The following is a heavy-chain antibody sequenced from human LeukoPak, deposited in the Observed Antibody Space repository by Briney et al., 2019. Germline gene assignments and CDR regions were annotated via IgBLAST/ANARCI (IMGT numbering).Heavy chain of an antibody. CDR1: GFTLNNYA. CDR3: VKEHYYDSSRYSDY. CDR2: ISGSGGST. V-gene: IGHV3-23*01. D-gene: IGHD3-22*01. J-gene: IGHJ4*02. Sequence: GGSLRLSCAASGFTLNNYAMSWVRQAPGKGREGVSAISGSGGSTYYVHSVKGRFTISRDNSKNTLYLQMTSLRAEDTAVYYCVKEHYYDSSRYSDYWGQGTLVTVSS.